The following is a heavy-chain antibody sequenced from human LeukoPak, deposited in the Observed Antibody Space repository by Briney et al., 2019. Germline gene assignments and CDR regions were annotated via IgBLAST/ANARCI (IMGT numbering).Heavy chain of an antibody. D-gene: IGHD5-24*01. CDR1: GLTLRTYD. CDR2: IGTAGDT. J-gene: IGHJ3*01. Sequence: QPGGSLRLSCAASGLTLRTYDMHWVRQGKEEGLEWVPAIGTAGDTYYAGSVKGRFTISRENAKNSLFLQMNSLTAGDTAVYYCTTGRRDGYNSAFDFWGQATMVTVSS. CDR3: TTGRRDGYNSAFDF. V-gene: IGHV3-13*01.